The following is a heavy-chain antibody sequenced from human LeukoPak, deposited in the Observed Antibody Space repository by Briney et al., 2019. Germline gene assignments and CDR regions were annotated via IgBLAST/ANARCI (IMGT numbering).Heavy chain of an antibody. CDR3: ARAVRGDFRGDDYDN. D-gene: IGHD5-12*01. CDR2: INPRAGST. J-gene: IGHJ4*02. CDR1: GYTFTSYY. Sequence: ASVKVSCKASGYTFTSYYMHWVRQAPGQGLEWMGIINPRAGSTDYAQKLQGRVSMSMDTPTSTVYMELSSLRSEDTAVYYCARAVRGDFRGDDYDNWGQGTLVTVSS. V-gene: IGHV1-46*04.